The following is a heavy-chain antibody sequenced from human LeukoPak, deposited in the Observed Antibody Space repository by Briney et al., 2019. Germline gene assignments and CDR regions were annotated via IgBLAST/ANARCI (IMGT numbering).Heavy chain of an antibody. Sequence: GGSLRLSCAADGFTFSKHWMSWVRQAKGKGRECVAKINEDGNEKHYVDSVEGRFTISRDNTRNSLYLQMNSLRDDDTAVYYCARDYTGGWNDYWGQGTLVTVSS. CDR3: ARDYTGGWNDY. D-gene: IGHD7-27*01. CDR1: GFTFSKHW. V-gene: IGHV3-7*01. CDR2: INEDGNEK. J-gene: IGHJ4*02.